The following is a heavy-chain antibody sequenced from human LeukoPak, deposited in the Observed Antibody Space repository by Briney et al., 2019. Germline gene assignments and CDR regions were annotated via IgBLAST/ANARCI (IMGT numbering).Heavy chain of an antibody. Sequence: GGSLRLSCATSGLTFRTTWMHWVRQAPGKGLEWVAVISYDGSNKYYADSVKGRFTISRDNSKNTLYLQMNSLRAEDTAVYYCARDRVAAAGHYYYYYGMDVWGQGTTVTVSS. CDR1: GLTFRTTW. J-gene: IGHJ6*02. CDR2: ISYDGSNK. D-gene: IGHD6-13*01. V-gene: IGHV3-30-3*01. CDR3: ARDRVAAAGHYYYYYGMDV.